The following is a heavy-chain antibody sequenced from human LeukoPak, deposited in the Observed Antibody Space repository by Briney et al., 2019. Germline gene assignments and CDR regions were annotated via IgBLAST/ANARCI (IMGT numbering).Heavy chain of an antibody. CDR2: MNPNSGNT. CDR3: ARGGYSGYDALRNDAFDI. V-gene: IGHV1-8*01. D-gene: IGHD5-12*01. Sequence: ASVKVSCKASGYTFTSYDINWVRQATGQGLEWMGWMNPNSGNTGYAQKFQGRVTMTRNTSISTAYMELSSLRSEDTAVYYCARGGYSGYDALRNDAFDIWGQGTMVTVSS. J-gene: IGHJ3*02. CDR1: GYTFTSYD.